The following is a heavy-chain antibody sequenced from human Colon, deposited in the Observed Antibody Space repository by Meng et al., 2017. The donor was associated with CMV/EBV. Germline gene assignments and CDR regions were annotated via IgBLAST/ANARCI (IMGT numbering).Heavy chain of an antibody. CDR2: ILHSGST. V-gene: IGHV4-38-2*02. D-gene: IGHD3-10*01. Sequence: GSLRLSCNVSGYSISRGYSWGWVRQSPGGGLEWVGSILHSGSTYYNSSLKSRVIISVETSKNQFSLNLKSVTAADTAVYYGARGMVRGVPPLLDWFEPWGQGTLVTVSS. CDR1: GYSISRGYS. J-gene: IGHJ5*02. CDR3: ARGMVRGVPPLLDWFEP.